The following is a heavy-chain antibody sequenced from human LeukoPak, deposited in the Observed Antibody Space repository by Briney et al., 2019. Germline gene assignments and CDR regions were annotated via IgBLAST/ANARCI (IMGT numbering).Heavy chain of an antibody. J-gene: IGHJ5*02. Sequence: SETLSLTCSVFGDSISTTGYFWVWIRQSPGRGPEWIGSIFKNGNTFYNMSLKSRVTISVDTSKNEFYLNLASVTAADTAVYFCAGTGIRNWFDPWGQGILVTVSS. CDR2: IFKNGNT. D-gene: IGHD1-14*01. CDR3: AGTGIRNWFDP. V-gene: IGHV4-39*01. CDR1: GDSISTTGYF.